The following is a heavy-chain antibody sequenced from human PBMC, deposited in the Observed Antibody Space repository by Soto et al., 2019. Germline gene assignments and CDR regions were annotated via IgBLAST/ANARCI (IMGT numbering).Heavy chain of an antibody. V-gene: IGHV3-48*01. Sequence: GGSLRLSCAASGFTFSSYSMNWVRQAPGKGLEWVSYISSSSSTIYYADSVKGRFTISRDNAKNSLYLQMNSLRAEDTAVYYCARTTVAATSFHYYYYMDVWGKGTTVTVSS. CDR2: ISSSSSTI. CDR3: ARTTVAATSFHYYYYMDV. CDR1: GFTFSSYS. D-gene: IGHD2-15*01. J-gene: IGHJ6*03.